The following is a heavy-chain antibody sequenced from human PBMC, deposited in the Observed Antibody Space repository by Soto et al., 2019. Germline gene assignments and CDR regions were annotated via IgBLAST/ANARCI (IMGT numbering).Heavy chain of an antibody. V-gene: IGHV3-74*01. Sequence: EVQLVESGGGLVQPGESLRLSCAASGFTFDYYWMHWVRQAPGQGLVWVSRVHSGGTTTTYADSVKGRFTISRDNARKTVSLQMSGLSGEDTAIYYCARGDRGSFDLWGHGTMVTVSS. J-gene: IGHJ3*01. CDR1: GFTFDYYW. CDR3: ARGDRGSFDL. D-gene: IGHD3-16*01. CDR2: VHSGGTTT.